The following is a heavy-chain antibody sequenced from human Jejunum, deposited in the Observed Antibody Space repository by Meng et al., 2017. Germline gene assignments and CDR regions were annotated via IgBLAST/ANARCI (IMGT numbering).Heavy chain of an antibody. D-gene: IGHD3-22*01. Sequence: LRLSCTVSGDSISSGGYYYWGWIRQYPGKGLEWIGYIYHFGATYYNPSLKSRLSLSLDTSNQQFSLELRSMTAADTTIYYCARDQSGYGIFDYWGRGTLVTVSS. J-gene: IGHJ4*02. CDR3: ARDQSGYGIFDY. CDR2: IYHFGAT. CDR1: GDSISSGGYYY. V-gene: IGHV4-31*03.